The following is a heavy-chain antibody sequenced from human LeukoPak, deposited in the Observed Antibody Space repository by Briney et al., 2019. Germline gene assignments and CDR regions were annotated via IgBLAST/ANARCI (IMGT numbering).Heavy chain of an antibody. CDR1: GFTLSSYG. CDR2: ISYDGSNK. V-gene: IGHV3-30*18. D-gene: IGHD3-3*01. Sequence: PGRSLRLSCAASGFTLSSYGMHWVRQAPGKGLEWVAVISYDGSNKFYADSVKGRFTISRDNSKNTLYLQMNSLRAEDTAVYYCAKESGYFYWYFDLWGRGTLVTVSS. CDR3: AKESGYFYWYFDL. J-gene: IGHJ2*01.